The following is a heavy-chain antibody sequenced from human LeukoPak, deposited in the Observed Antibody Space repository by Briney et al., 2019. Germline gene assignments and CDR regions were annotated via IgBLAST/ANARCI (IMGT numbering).Heavy chain of an antibody. J-gene: IGHJ5*02. Sequence: PGSVKGRFTISRENAKNSLYLLMNSLRAEDTAVYYCAREAAAGTGWFDPWGQGTLVTVSS. D-gene: IGHD6-13*01. V-gene: IGHV3-13*01. CDR3: AREAAAGTGWFDP.